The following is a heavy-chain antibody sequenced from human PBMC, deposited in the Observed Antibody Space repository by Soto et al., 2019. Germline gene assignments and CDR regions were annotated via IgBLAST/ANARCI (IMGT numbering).Heavy chain of an antibody. CDR2: IVVGSGNT. V-gene: IGHV1-58*01. CDR3: AADLTSSSSWYYYYGLDV. D-gene: IGHD6-13*01. J-gene: IGHJ6*02. CDR1: GFTFTSSA. Sequence: QMQLVQSGPEVKKPGTSVKVSCKASGFTFTSSAVQWVRQARGQRLEWIGWIVVGSGNTNYAQKFQERVTITRDMSTSTAYMELSSLRSEDTAGYYCAADLTSSSSWYYYYGLDVWGQGTTVTVSS.